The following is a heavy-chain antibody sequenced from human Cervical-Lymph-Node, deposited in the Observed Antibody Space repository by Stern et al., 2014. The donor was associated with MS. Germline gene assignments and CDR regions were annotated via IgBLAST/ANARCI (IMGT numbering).Heavy chain of an antibody. D-gene: IGHD3-3*02. Sequence: VHLVESGGGVVQPGRSLRLSCVASGFTFRNYAMHWVRQAPGKGLEWVAVTSDDGDKNYCADTVRGRFTVSRNNSKNTLYLQISSLRPDDTATYYCARSAHSDYWGQGSLVIVSS. V-gene: IGHV3-30-3*01. CDR1: GFTFRNYA. CDR2: TSDDGDKN. CDR3: ARSAHSDY. J-gene: IGHJ4*02.